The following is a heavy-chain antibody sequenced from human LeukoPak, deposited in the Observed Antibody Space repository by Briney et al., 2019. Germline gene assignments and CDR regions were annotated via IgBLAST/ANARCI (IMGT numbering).Heavy chain of an antibody. Sequence: GGSLRLSCAASGFTFSNYWMHWVRQVPGKGLVWVSRINPGGSSTTYADSVKGRFTISRGNAKNTLYLQMNSLRAEDTAVYYCARSNQADDYWGQGTLVTVSS. CDR1: GFTFSNYW. J-gene: IGHJ4*02. CDR3: ARSNQADDY. CDR2: INPGGSST. V-gene: IGHV3-74*01. D-gene: IGHD4-11*01.